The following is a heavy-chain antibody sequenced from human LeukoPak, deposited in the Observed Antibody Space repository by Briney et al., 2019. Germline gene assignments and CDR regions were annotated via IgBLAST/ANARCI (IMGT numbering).Heavy chain of an antibody. D-gene: IGHD3-3*01. CDR1: GGTFSSYT. J-gene: IGHJ5*02. Sequence: SVKVSCKASGGTFSSYTISWVRQAPGQGLEWMGRIIPILGIANYAQKFQGRVTITADKSTSTAYMELSSLTSEDTAVYYCAREPDLRDFWRGPYNWSDPWGQGTLVTVSS. V-gene: IGHV1-69*04. CDR3: AREPDLRDFWRGPYNWSDP. CDR2: IIPILGIA.